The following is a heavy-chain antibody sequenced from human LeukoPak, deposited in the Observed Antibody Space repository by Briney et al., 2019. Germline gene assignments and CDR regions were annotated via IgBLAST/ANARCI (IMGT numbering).Heavy chain of an antibody. CDR2: INPNSGGT. Sequence: GASVKVSCKASGYTFTGYYMHWVRQAPGQGLEWMGWINPNSGGTNYAQKFQGRVTMTRDTSTSTVYMELSSLRSEDTAVYYCARGGRYFDRTGKRGFGYWGQGTLVTVSS. D-gene: IGHD3-9*01. CDR3: ARGGRYFDRTGKRGFGY. J-gene: IGHJ4*02. V-gene: IGHV1-2*02. CDR1: GYTFTGYY.